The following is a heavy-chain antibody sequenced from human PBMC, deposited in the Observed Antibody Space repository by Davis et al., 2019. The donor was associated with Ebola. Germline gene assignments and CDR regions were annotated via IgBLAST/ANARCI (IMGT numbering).Heavy chain of an antibody. Sequence: PGGSLRLSCAASGFTFDDYGMSWVRQAPGKGLEWVGRIKSKTDGGTTDYAAPVKGRFTISRDDSKNTLYLQMNSLKTEDTAVYYCTTKWERLGSAFDIWGQGTMVTVSS. CDR1: GFTFDDYG. D-gene: IGHD1-26*01. CDR2: IKSKTDGGTT. CDR3: TTKWERLGSAFDI. J-gene: IGHJ3*02. V-gene: IGHV3-15*01.